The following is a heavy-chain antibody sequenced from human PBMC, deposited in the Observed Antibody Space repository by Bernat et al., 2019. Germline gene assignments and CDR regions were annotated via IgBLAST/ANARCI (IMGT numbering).Heavy chain of an antibody. J-gene: IGHJ4*02. CDR1: GFSLSTSGMR. CDR2: IDWDDDK. D-gene: IGHD6-19*01. V-gene: IGHV2-70*04. CDR3: ARTGYASGRNYFDH. Sequence: QVTLKESGPALVKPTQTLTLTCTFSGFSLSTSGMRVSWIRQPPGKALEWLARIDWDDDKFYSTSLKTRLTISKDTSKNQVVLTMTNMDPVDTATFYCARTGYASGRNYFDHWGQGTLVTVSS.